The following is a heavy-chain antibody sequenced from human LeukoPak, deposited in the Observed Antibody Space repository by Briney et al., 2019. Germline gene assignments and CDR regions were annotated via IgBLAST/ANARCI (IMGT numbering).Heavy chain of an antibody. V-gene: IGHV4-59*01. Sequence: SETLSLTCTVSGASISSYYWSWIRQPPGKGLEWIGYIYYSGSTNYNPSLKSRVTISVDTSKNQFSLKLGSVTAADTAVYYCARGLAREFDPWGQGTLVTVSS. CDR2: IYYSGST. D-gene: IGHD6-19*01. J-gene: IGHJ5*02. CDR3: ARGLAREFDP. CDR1: GASISSYY.